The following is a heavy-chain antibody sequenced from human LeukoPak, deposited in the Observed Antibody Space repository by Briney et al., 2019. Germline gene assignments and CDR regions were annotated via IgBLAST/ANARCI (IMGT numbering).Heavy chain of an antibody. V-gene: IGHV6-1*01. Sequence: SQTLSLTCAISGDSVSSNSAAWNWIRQSPSRGLEWLGRTYYRSKWYNDYAVSVKSRITINPDTSKNQFSLQLNSVTPEDTAVYYCARAVWIVATISTNYYMDVWGKGTTVTISS. J-gene: IGHJ6*03. D-gene: IGHD5-12*01. CDR2: TYYRSKWYN. CDR1: GDSVSSNSAA. CDR3: ARAVWIVATISTNYYMDV.